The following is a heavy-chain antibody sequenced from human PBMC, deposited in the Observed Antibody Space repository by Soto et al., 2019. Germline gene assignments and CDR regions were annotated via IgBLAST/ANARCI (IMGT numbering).Heavy chain of an antibody. V-gene: IGHV1-69*13. J-gene: IGHJ3*02. CDR1: GGTFSSYA. D-gene: IGHD2-21*01. Sequence: GASVKVSCKASGGTFSSYAISWVRQAPGQGLEWMGGIIPIFGTANYAQKFQGRVTITADESTSTAYMVLSSLRSEDTAVYYCARGSGIPDAFDIWGQGTMVTVSS. CDR3: ARGSGIPDAFDI. CDR2: IIPIFGTA.